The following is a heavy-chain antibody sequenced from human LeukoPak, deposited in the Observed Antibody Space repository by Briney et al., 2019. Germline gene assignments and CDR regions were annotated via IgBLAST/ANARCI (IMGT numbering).Heavy chain of an antibody. CDR3: AREYYLFLTYYMDV. CDR2: ISSSSSTI. J-gene: IGHJ6*03. V-gene: IGHV3-48*01. Sequence: PGGSLRLSXAASGFTFSSYSMNWVRQAPGKGLEWISYISSSSSTIYYADSVKGRFTISRDNAKNSLYLQMNSLRAEDTAVYYCAREYYLFLTYYMDVWGKGTTVTVSS. D-gene: IGHD3-3*01. CDR1: GFTFSSYS.